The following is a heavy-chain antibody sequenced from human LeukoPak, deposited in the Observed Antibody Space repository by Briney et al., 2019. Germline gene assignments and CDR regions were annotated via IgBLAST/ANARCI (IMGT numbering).Heavy chain of an antibody. Sequence: PGGSLRLSCVASGFIFSNYWMAWVRQAPGEGLQWVANIKQDGSEKYHVESVRGRFTISRDNAKNSLYLQMNSLRAQDTAVYYCARDCDSSTCYDYWGQGTLVTVSS. CDR3: ARDCDSSTCYDY. J-gene: IGHJ4*02. CDR2: IKQDGSEK. D-gene: IGHD6-13*01. CDR1: GFIFSNYW. V-gene: IGHV3-7*01.